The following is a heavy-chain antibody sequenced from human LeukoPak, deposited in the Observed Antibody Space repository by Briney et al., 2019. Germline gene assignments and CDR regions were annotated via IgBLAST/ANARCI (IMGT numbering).Heavy chain of an antibody. CDR1: GGSISGYY. V-gene: IGHV4-34*01. CDR3: ASHFLGGLRAFDI. Sequence: SETLSLTCAVSGGSISGYYWSWIRQPPGEGLEWIGEIHHSGSTKYNPSLKSRVTISADTSKNQFSLKLSSVTAADTAIYYCASHFLGGLRAFDIWGQGTMVTVSS. D-gene: IGHD2-21*01. CDR2: IHHSGST. J-gene: IGHJ3*02.